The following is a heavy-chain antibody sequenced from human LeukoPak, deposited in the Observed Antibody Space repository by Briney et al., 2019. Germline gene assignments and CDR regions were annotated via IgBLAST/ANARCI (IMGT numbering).Heavy chain of an antibody. Sequence: GGSLRHSCAASGFTDSSNYMSWVRQAPGKGLEWVSVIYSGASTYYADSVKGRFTISRDNSKNTLYLQMNSLRAEDTAVYYCARDFGVPYWGQGTLVTVSS. CDR1: GFTDSSNY. V-gene: IGHV3-66*02. CDR2: IYSGAST. CDR3: ARDFGVPY. J-gene: IGHJ4*02. D-gene: IGHD3-3*01.